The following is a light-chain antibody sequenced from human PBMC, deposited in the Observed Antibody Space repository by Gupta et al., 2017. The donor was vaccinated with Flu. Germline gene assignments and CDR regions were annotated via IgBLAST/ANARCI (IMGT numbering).Light chain of an antibody. J-gene: IGLJ1*01. Sequence: QSALTQPAYVSGSPGQSITISCTGTRSDIGGYTLVSWYQQHPGKAPKVMIYEDSKRPSGASNRFSGSKSGNTASLTIAGLQAEDEGVYHCCSYAGDNTYVFGSGTKVTVL. CDR3: CSYAGDNTYV. CDR2: EDS. CDR1: RSDIGGYTL. V-gene: IGLV2-23*01.